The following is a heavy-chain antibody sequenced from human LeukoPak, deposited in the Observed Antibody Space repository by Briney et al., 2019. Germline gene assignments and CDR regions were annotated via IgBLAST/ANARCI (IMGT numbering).Heavy chain of an antibody. V-gene: IGHV3-53*01. CDR3: AKTVLLWFGELGGSFDY. Sequence: GGSLRLSCAASGFTVSSNYMSWVRQAPGKGLEWVSVIYSGGSTYYADSVKGRFTISRDNSKNTLYLQMNSLRAEDTAVYYCAKTVLLWFGELGGSFDYWGQGTLVTVSS. CDR1: GFTVSSNY. J-gene: IGHJ4*02. CDR2: IYSGGST. D-gene: IGHD3-10*01.